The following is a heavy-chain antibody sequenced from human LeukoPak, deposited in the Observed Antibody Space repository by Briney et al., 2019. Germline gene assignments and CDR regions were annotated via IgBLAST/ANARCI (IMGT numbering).Heavy chain of an antibody. J-gene: IGHJ4*02. CDR2: IQYDGISK. CDR3: VEEAGSVAGRFDH. CDR1: GLIFSNYG. Sequence: GGSLRLSCAASGLIFSNYGMHWVRQAPGKGLEWVTFIQYDGISKYYADSVKGRFTISRDNSKNTLHLQMNRLRPEDTTVYYCVEEAGSVAGRFDHWGQGNMVTVSS. D-gene: IGHD6-19*01. V-gene: IGHV3-30*02.